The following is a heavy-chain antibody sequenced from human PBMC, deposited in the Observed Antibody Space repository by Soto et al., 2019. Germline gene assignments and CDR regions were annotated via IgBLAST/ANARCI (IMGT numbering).Heavy chain of an antibody. CDR1: VYNFAGYW. D-gene: IGHD3-3*01. V-gene: IGHV5-51*01. J-gene: IGHJ4*02. Sequence: PGESLKISCKGSVYNFAGYWIAWVRQMPGKGLELMGITYPSDSDTRYRPSFQGQVTISADKSISSAYLQWSSLRASDTAMYYCARGGVSTRTFDYWGQGTPVTVSS. CDR3: ARGGVSTRTFDY. CDR2: TYPSDSDT.